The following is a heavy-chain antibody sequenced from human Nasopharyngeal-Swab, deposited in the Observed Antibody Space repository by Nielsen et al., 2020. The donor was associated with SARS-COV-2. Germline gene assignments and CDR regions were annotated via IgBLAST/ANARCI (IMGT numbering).Heavy chain of an antibody. CDR3: ARVMFDWSVRPFDY. V-gene: IGHV4-34*01. Sequence: SETLSLTCAVYGGSFSGHYWNWIRQPPGKGLEWIGEINHSGSTNYNPSLKSRLTISVDTSKSQFSLKLSSVTAADTAVYYCARVMFDWSVRPFDYWGQGTLVTASS. CDR1: GGSFSGHY. J-gene: IGHJ4*02. D-gene: IGHD3-9*01. CDR2: INHSGST.